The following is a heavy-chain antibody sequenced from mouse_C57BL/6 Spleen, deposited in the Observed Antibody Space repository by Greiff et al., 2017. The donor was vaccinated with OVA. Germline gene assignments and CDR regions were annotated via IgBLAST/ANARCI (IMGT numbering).Heavy chain of an antibody. CDR1: GFTFSDYY. D-gene: IGHD3-2*02. CDR2: ISNGGGST. J-gene: IGHJ3*01. V-gene: IGHV5-12*01. CDR3: ARHSSGWFAY. Sequence: EVKLMESGGGLVQPGGSLKLSCAASGFTFSDYYMYWVRQTPEKRLEWVAYISNGGGSTYYPDTVKGRFTISRDNAKNTLYLQMSRLKSEDTAMYYCARHSSGWFAYWGQGTLVTVSA.